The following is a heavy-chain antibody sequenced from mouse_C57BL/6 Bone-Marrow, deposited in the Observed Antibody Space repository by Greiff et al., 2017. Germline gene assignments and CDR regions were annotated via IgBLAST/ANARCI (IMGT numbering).Heavy chain of an antibody. CDR1: GYTFTSSW. J-gene: IGHJ3*01. CDR2: IDPSDSYT. CDR3: AREGGNYEFAY. D-gene: IGHD2-1*01. V-gene: IGHV1-59*01. Sequence: QVQLQQPGAELVRPGTSVKLSCKASGYTFTSSWMHWVKQRPGQGLEWIGVIDPSDSYTNYNQKFKGKATLTVDTSSSTAYLQLSSLTSEDSAVYYCAREGGNYEFAYWGQGTLVTVSA.